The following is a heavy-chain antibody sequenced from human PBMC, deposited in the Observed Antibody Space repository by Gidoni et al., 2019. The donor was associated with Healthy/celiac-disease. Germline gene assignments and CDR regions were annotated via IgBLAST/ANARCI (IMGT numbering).Heavy chain of an antibody. J-gene: IGHJ6*02. CDR3: TTELEAWFGELPNYYYGMDV. V-gene: IGHV3-15*07. D-gene: IGHD3-10*01. Sequence: EVQLVESGGGLVKPGGSLRLSCADAGFTFSNAWMKWVRQAPGKGLEWVGRIKSKTDGGTTDYAAPVKGRFTSSRDDSKNSLYLQLTSLKTEDTAVYYCTTELEAWFGELPNYYYGMDVWGQGTTVTVSS. CDR1: GFTFSNAW. CDR2: IKSKTDGGTT.